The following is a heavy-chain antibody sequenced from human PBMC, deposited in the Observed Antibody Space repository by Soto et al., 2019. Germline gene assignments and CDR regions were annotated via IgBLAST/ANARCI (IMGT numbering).Heavy chain of an antibody. V-gene: IGHV4-34*01. D-gene: IGHD6-19*01. Sequence: QVQLQQWGAGLLKPSETLSLTCAVYGGSFSGYYWSWIRQPPGKGLEWIGEINHSGSTNYNPSLQSRVTISVDTSKHQFSLKLSSGTAADTAVYYCARPTRQWLGLRYYYGMDVWGQGTTVTVSS. CDR3: ARPTRQWLGLRYYYGMDV. CDR1: GGSFSGYY. J-gene: IGHJ6*02. CDR2: INHSGST.